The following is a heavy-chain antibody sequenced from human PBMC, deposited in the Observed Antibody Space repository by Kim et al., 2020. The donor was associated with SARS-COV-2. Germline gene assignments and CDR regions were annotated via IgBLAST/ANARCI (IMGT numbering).Heavy chain of an antibody. Sequence: GGSLRLSCAASGFIFSSYGMVWVRQAPGKGLEWVSSIGGSGTYKYYADSLRGRFTISRDNAKNSLYLQMNSLRAEDTAVFYCARIVLTSHAFYVWGQGTMVTVSS. J-gene: IGHJ3*01. D-gene: IGHD3-9*01. CDR2: IGGSGTYK. V-gene: IGHV3-21*01. CDR3: ARIVLTSHAFYV. CDR1: GFIFSSYG.